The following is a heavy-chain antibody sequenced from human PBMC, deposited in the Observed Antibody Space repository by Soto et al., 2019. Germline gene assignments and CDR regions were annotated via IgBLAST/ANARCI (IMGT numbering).Heavy chain of an antibody. CDR3: GGGGEFLDS. CDR1: GGSINSFY. CDR2: IHYTGST. D-gene: IGHD3-10*01. Sequence: SETLSLTCSVLGGSINSFYWSWIRQPPGKGLEWVGYIHYTGSTNYNPSLKGRLTISVDTSKNQFSLKLSSVTAADTAVYYCGGGGEFLDSWGPGIRVLVSA. J-gene: IGHJ4*02. V-gene: IGHV4-59*01.